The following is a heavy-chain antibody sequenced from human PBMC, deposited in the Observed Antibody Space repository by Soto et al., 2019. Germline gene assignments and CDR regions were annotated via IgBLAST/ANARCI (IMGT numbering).Heavy chain of an antibody. CDR1: GLTFGIYA. Sequence: PWGSLRRSCAASGLTFGIYAMSWVRQAPGKGLEWVSAISGSGGSTYYADSVKGRFTISRDNSKNTLYLQMNSLRAEDTAVYYCAKDYDFRSAYPLSSWGQGPLVTVSS. J-gene: IGHJ5*02. V-gene: IGHV3-23*01. CDR2: ISGSGGST. CDR3: AKDYDFRSAYPLSS. D-gene: IGHD3-3*01.